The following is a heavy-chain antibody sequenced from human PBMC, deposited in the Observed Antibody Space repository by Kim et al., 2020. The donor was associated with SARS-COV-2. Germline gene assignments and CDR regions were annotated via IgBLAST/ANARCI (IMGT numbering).Heavy chain of an antibody. Sequence: SETLSLTCAVSGGSISSSKWWSWVRQPPGKGLEWIGEIYHSGSTNYNPSLKSRVTISVDKSKNQFSLKLTSVTAADTAVYYCARVPATSLLGFQESRNGMDVWGQGTAVTVSS. V-gene: IGHV4-4*02. D-gene: IGHD3-10*01. CDR1: GGSISSSKW. CDR3: ARVPATSLLGFQESRNGMDV. J-gene: IGHJ6*02. CDR2: IYHSGST.